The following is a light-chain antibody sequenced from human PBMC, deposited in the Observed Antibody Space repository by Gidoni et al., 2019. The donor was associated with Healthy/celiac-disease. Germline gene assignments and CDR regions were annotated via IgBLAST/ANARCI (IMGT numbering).Light chain of an antibody. CDR3: QQFDNLPIT. CDR2: DAS. CDR1: QDISHY. Sequence: DIQMTQSPSSLSASVADRVTITCQASQDISHYLNWYQQKPGKAPKLLIYDASNLETGVPSRFSGSGSVTYFTFTISSLQPEDIATYYCQQFDNLPITFGQGTRLEIK. V-gene: IGKV1-33*01. J-gene: IGKJ5*01.